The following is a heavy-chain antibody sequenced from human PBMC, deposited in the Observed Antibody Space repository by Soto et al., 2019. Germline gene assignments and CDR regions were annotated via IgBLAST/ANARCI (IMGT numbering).Heavy chain of an antibody. CDR2: IHYSGST. J-gene: IGHJ4*01. CDR3: ARVRGSGSYAAYYFDS. V-gene: IGHV4-31*03. CDR1: GGSISNGGYY. Sequence: SETLSLTCTVSGGSISNGGYYWDWVRQHPGKGLEWIGYIHYSGSTWYNPSLESRVTISVDTSKDQFSLKLRSVTAADTAVYYCARVRGSGSYAAYYFDSWGQGTLVTVSS. D-gene: IGHD3-10*01.